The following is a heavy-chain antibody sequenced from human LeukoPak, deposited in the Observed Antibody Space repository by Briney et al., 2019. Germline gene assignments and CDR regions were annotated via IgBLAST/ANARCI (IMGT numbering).Heavy chain of an antibody. CDR1: GGHFSGYF. V-gene: IGHV4-34*01. CDR2: TNHRGSA. CDR3: AKRIQSAMAMGY. J-gene: IGHJ4*02. Sequence: SETLSLTCTVSGGHFSGYFWTWIRQPSGKGLEWIGQTNHRGSATYNPSLKSRVTISVDTSKNQFSLKLSSVTAADTAVYYCAKRIQSAMAMGYWGQGTLVTVSS. D-gene: IGHD5-18*01.